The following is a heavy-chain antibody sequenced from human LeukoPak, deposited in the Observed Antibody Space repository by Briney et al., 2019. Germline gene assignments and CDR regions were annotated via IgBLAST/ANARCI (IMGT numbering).Heavy chain of an antibody. J-gene: IGHJ3*02. CDR1: GFTVSSNY. V-gene: IGHV3-66*04. CDR2: IYSGGST. Sequence: GGSLRLSCAASGFTVSSNYMSWVRQAPGKGLEWVSVIYSGGSTYYADSVKGRFTISRDNSKNTLYLQMNSLRAEDTAVYYCASQIYSSSWYGAFDIWGQGTMVTVSS. D-gene: IGHD6-13*01. CDR3: ASQIYSSSWYGAFDI.